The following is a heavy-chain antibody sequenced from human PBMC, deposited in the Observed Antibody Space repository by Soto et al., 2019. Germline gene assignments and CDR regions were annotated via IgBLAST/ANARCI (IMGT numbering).Heavy chain of an antibody. Sequence: SVKVSCKASGGTFSSYAISWVRQAPGQGLEWMGGIIPIFGTANYAQKFQGRVTITADESTSTAYMELSSLRSEDTAVYYCARRVRITGTVWCFDPWGQGTLVTVSS. CDR1: GGTFSSYA. D-gene: IGHD1-20*01. CDR2: IIPIFGTA. CDR3: ARRVRITGTVWCFDP. J-gene: IGHJ5*02. V-gene: IGHV1-69*13.